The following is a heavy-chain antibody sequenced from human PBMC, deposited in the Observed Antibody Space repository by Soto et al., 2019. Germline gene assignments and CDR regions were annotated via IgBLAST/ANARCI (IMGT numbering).Heavy chain of an antibody. D-gene: IGHD3-22*01. V-gene: IGHV3-30*18. CDR1: GFTLGTYG. Sequence: QVQLAESGGGVVQPGRSLTITCAASGFTLGTYGMHWVRQAPGKGLEWVAVISNDGGDKYYSDSVMGRFTISRDNSKHTLFLRMNSLRAEDTAVYFCAKEFFDSSGFYPSLDALDIWGQGTVVTVSS. CDR2: ISNDGGDK. CDR3: AKEFFDSSGFYPSLDALDI. J-gene: IGHJ3*02.